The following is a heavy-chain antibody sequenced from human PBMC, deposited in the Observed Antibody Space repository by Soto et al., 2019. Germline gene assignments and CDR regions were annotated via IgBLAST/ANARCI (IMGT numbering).Heavy chain of an antibody. D-gene: IGHD1-1*01. V-gene: IGHV4-31*03. CDR2: IYYTGNT. CDR3: ASGHDAYKLRY. J-gene: IGHJ4*02. CDR1: GGSISSGGTGSY. Sequence: QVQLQESGPGLVKPSQTLSLTCTVSGGSISSGGTGSYWTWIRQLPGKGLEWIGYIYYTGNTYYTPSLNSRPTISIDTSENQFSLKLTSVTAADTAVYFCASGHDAYKLRYWGQGTLVTVSS.